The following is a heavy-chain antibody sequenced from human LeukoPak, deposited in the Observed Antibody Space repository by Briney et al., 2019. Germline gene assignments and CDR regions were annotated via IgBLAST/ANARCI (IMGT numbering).Heavy chain of an antibody. Sequence: GGSLRLSCAASGFTFSSYSMNWVRQAPGKGLEWVSSISSSSSYIYYADSVKGRFTISRDNAKNSLYLQMNSQRAEDTAVYYCARDAITTFDYWGQGTLVTVSS. CDR3: ARDAITTFDY. D-gene: IGHD3-10*01. J-gene: IGHJ4*02. V-gene: IGHV3-21*01. CDR1: GFTFSSYS. CDR2: ISSSSSYI.